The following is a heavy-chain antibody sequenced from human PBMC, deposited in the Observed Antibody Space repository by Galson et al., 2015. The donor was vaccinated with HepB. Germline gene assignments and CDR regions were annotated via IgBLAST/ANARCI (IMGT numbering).Heavy chain of an antibody. CDR1: GFTFSGYS. CDR3: AKDLRGGSGWFGVGAFDI. V-gene: IGHV3-48*01. D-gene: IGHD6-19*01. J-gene: IGHJ3*02. Sequence: SLRLACAASGFTFSGYSMNWVRQAPGEGLEWGSYISSSSSTIYYADSVKGGFTIPRDNAKNSLYLQMNSLRAEDTAVYYCAKDLRGGSGWFGVGAFDIWGQGTMVTVSS. CDR2: ISSSSSTI.